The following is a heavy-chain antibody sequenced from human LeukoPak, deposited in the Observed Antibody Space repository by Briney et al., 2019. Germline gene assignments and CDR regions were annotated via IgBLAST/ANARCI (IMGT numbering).Heavy chain of an antibody. V-gene: IGHV3-23*01. CDR3: AKDDQWVYSSSWYGTHFDY. CDR2: ISGSGGST. D-gene: IGHD6-13*01. Sequence: GGSLRLSCAASGFTFSSYGMSWVRQAPGKGLEWVSAISGSGGSTYYADSVKGRFAISRDNSKNTLYLQMNSLRAEDTAVYYCAKDDQWVYSSSWYGTHFDYWGQGTLVTVSS. CDR1: GFTFSSYG. J-gene: IGHJ4*02.